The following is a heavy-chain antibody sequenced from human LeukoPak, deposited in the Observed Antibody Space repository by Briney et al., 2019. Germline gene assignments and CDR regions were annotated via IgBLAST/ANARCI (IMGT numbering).Heavy chain of an antibody. CDR3: ARGSRSSWDY. Sequence: PSETLSLTCTVSGGSISSYYWSWIREPPGRGLEWIGYIYYSGSTSYNPSLKSRVTISVDTSKNQFSLKLSSVTAADTAVYYCARGSRSSWDYWGQGTLVTVSS. D-gene: IGHD6-13*01. V-gene: IGHV4-59*01. CDR2: IYYSGST. J-gene: IGHJ4*02. CDR1: GGSISSYY.